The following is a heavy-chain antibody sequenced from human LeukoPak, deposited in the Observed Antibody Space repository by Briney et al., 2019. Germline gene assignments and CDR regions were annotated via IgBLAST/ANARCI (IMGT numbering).Heavy chain of an antibody. Sequence: GGPLRLSCAASGFTFSSYGMHWVRQAPGKGLEWVAFIRYDGSNKYYADSVKGRFTISRDNSKNTLYLQMNSLRAEDTAVYYCAKTPSGWYRDPFDYWGQGTLVTVSS. V-gene: IGHV3-30*02. CDR2: IRYDGSNK. J-gene: IGHJ4*02. CDR1: GFTFSSYG. CDR3: AKTPSGWYRDPFDY. D-gene: IGHD6-19*01.